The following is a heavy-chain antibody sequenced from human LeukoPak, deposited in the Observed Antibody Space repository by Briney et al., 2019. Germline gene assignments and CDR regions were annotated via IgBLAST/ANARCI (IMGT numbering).Heavy chain of an antibody. D-gene: IGHD1-26*01. J-gene: IGHJ3*02. Sequence: GGSLRLSCTASGFTLSSNYWSWVRQAPGKGLEWVSDISSGGNTYYADSVKGRFTISRDNSKNTLFLRMNSLRVGDTAVYYCARVLCNTPYTESALHIWGQGTLVTVSS. CDR2: ISSGGNT. CDR1: GFTLSSNY. V-gene: IGHV3-66*01. CDR3: ARVLCNTPYTESALHI.